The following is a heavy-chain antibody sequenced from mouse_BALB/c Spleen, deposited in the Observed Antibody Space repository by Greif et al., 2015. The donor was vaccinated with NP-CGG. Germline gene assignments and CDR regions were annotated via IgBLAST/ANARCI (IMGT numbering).Heavy chain of an antibody. V-gene: IGHV14-1*02. D-gene: IGHD4-1*01. J-gene: IGHJ4*01. CDR3: ARSTNWDWGYAMDY. CDR2: TDPENGNT. Sequence: EVQRVESGAELVRPGALVKLSCKASGFNIKDYYMHWVKQRPEQGLEWIGWTDPENGNTIYDPKFQGKASITADTSSNTAYLQLSSLTSEDTAVYYCARSTNWDWGYAMDYWGQGTSVTVSS. CDR1: GFNIKDYY.